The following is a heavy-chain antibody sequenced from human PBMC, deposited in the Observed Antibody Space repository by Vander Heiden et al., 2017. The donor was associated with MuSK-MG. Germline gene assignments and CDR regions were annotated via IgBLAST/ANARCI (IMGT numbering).Heavy chain of an antibody. V-gene: IGHV3-48*01. CDR2: ISSSSSNI. CDR1: GFTFSTYI. CDR3: ARGGGPYGDYRDF. D-gene: IGHD4-17*01. J-gene: IGHJ4*02. Sequence: EVQLVESGGGLVQPGGSLRLSCVASGFTFSTYIMNWVRQGPGEGLEWVSYISSSSSNINYADSVKGRFTISRDDAKNSLYLQMNSLRAEDTAVYYCARGGGPYGDYRDFWGQGTLVTVSS.